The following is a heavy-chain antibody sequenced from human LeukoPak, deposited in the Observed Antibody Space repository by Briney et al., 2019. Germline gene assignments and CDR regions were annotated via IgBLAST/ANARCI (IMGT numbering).Heavy chain of an antibody. J-gene: IGHJ4*02. V-gene: IGHV1-69*13. Sequence: ASVKVSCKASGGTFSSYAISWVRQAPGQGLEWMGGIIPIFGTANYAQKFQGRVTITADESTSTAYMELSSLRSEDTAVYYCARAYGGYDGGYFDYWGQGTLVTVSS. CDR3: ARAYGGYDGGYFDY. D-gene: IGHD5-12*01. CDR1: GGTFSSYA. CDR2: IIPIFGTA.